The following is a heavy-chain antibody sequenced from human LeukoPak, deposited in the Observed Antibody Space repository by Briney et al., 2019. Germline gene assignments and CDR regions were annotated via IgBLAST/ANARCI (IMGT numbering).Heavy chain of an antibody. Sequence: ASVKVSCKASGYTFTSYGISWVRQAPGQGLEWMGWISAYNGITNYARKLQGRVSMTTDTSTSTAYMELRSLRSDDTAVYYCARLVVPAATFDYWGQGTLVTVSS. J-gene: IGHJ4*02. CDR1: GYTFTSYG. CDR2: ISAYNGIT. V-gene: IGHV1-18*01. CDR3: ARLVVPAATFDY. D-gene: IGHD2-2*01.